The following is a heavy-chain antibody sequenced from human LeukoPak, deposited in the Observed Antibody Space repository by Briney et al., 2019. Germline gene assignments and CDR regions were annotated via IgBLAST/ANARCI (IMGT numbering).Heavy chain of an antibody. CDR2: INPSGGNT. J-gene: IGHJ3*02. Sequence: ASVKVSCKTSGYTFTSNYIHWVRQAPGQGLEWMGIINPSGGNTSYAQKFQGRVTATRDTSTSTVYMELSSLRSEDTAVYYCARDWYDAFDIWGQGTMVTVSS. D-gene: IGHD2-15*01. CDR1: GYTFTSNY. V-gene: IGHV1-46*01. CDR3: ARDWYDAFDI.